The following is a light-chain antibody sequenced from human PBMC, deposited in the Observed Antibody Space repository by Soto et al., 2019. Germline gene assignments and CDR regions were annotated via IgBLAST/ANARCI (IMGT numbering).Light chain of an antibody. V-gene: IGKV3-20*01. J-gene: IGKJ2*01. Sequence: EIVLTQSPGILSLSPGERATFSCRASQSVSSSYLAWYQQKPGQAPRLLMYGASRRATGIPDRFSGSGSGTDFTLTISRLEPEDFAVYYCQQYGSSPRTFGQGTKLEIK. CDR2: GAS. CDR3: QQYGSSPRT. CDR1: QSVSSSY.